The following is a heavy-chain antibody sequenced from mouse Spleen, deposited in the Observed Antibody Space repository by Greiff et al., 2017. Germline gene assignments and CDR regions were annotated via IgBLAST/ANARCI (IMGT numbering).Heavy chain of an antibody. J-gene: IGHJ4*01. CDR3: ANSYGNYGYYYAMDY. D-gene: IGHD2-1*01. CDR2: INPNNGGT. Sequence: VQLQQSGPELVKPGASVKISCKASGYTFTDYYMNWVKQSHGKSLEWIGDINPNNGGTSYNQKFKGKATLTVDKSSSTAYMELRSLTSEDSAVYYCANSYGNYGYYYAMDYWGQGTSVTVSS. CDR1: GYTFTDYY. V-gene: IGHV1-26*01.